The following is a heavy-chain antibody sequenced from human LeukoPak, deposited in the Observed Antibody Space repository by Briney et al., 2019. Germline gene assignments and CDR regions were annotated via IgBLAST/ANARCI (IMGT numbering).Heavy chain of an antibody. Sequence: GGSLRLSCAASGFIVSNNYMSWVRQAPGKGLEWVSVIYSLGHTYYADSVKGRFTISRDNSKNTLYLQMNGLRAEDTAVYYCARGLSHCSGATCSFTWGQGTLVTVPP. CDR2: IYSLGHT. J-gene: IGHJ5*02. V-gene: IGHV3-53*01. D-gene: IGHD2-15*01. CDR3: ARGLSHCSGATCSFT. CDR1: GFIVSNNY.